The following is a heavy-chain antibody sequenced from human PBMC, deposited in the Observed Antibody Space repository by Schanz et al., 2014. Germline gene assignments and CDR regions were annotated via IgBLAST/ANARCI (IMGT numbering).Heavy chain of an antibody. D-gene: IGHD3-10*01. J-gene: IGHJ4*02. CDR2: INTNTGNP. Sequence: QVQLVQSEAAVKKPGASVKVSCKASGYTFTNYAINWVRQAPGKGLEWMGWINTNTGNPTYAQAFTGRFLFSLDTSVNTAYLQISSLEADDTAVYYCARRGIRGVFSSFDYWGLGTLVTVSS. V-gene: IGHV7-4-1*02. CDR1: GYTFTNYA. CDR3: ARRGIRGVFSSFDY.